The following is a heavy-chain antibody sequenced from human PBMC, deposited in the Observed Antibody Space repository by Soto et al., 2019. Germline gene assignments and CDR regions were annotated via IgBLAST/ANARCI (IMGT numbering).Heavy chain of an antibody. CDR3: AKGGYCSGGSCPPNYYYYYGMDV. V-gene: IGHV3-23*01. D-gene: IGHD2-15*01. J-gene: IGHJ6*02. Sequence: GGSLRLSCAASGFTFSSYAMSWVRQAPGKGLEWVSAISGSGGSTYYADSVKGRFTISRDNSKNTLYLQMNSLRAEDTAVYYCAKGGYCSGGSCPPNYYYYYGMDVWRQGTTVTVSS. CDR1: GFTFSSYA. CDR2: ISGSGGST.